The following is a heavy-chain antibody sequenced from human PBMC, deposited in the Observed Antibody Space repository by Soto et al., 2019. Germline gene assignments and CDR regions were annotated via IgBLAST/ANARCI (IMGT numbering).Heavy chain of an antibody. V-gene: IGHV1-69*13. Sequence: ASVKVSCKASGGTFSSYAISWVRQAPGQGLEWMGGIIPIFGTANYAQKFQGRVTITADESTSTAYMEPSSLRSEDTAVYYCARGDYYYDSSGYYGYWGQGTLVTVSS. CDR2: IIPIFGTA. D-gene: IGHD3-22*01. J-gene: IGHJ4*02. CDR3: ARGDYYYDSSGYYGY. CDR1: GGTFSSYA.